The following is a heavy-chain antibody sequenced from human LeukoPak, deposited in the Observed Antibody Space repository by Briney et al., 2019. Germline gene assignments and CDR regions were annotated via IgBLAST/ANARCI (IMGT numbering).Heavy chain of an antibody. Sequence: GGSLRLSCAASGFTFSSYSMSWVRQAPGKGLEWVSSISGSGGRIDYAGSVKGRFTISRDNSKNTLSLPMNSLTAADTAVYYCAKNPRLEGWIYFDSWGQGILVTVSS. CDR1: GFTFSSYS. CDR2: ISGSGGRI. V-gene: IGHV3-23*01. J-gene: IGHJ4*02. CDR3: AKNPRLEGWIYFDS. D-gene: IGHD1-1*01.